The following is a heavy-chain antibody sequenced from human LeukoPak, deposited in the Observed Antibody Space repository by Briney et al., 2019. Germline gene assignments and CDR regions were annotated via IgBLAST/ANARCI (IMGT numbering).Heavy chain of an antibody. J-gene: IGHJ4*02. CDR2: INHSGST. D-gene: IGHD6-13*01. Sequence: SETLSLTCAVYGGSFSGYYWSWIRQPPGKGLEWIGEINHSGSTNYNPSLKSRVTISVDTSKNHFSLKLSSVTAADTAVYYCAREAAAGFKHFDYWGQGTLVTVSS. V-gene: IGHV4-34*01. CDR1: GGSFSGYY. CDR3: AREAAAGFKHFDY.